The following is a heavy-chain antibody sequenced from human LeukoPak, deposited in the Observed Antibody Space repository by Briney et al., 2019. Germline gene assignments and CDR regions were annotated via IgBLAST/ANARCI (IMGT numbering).Heavy chain of an antibody. CDR2: INPNSGGT. J-gene: IGHJ6*02. CDR1: GYTFTGYY. V-gene: IGHV1-2*06. CDR3: AQGYCTNGVCQKYYYYYGMDV. D-gene: IGHD2-8*01. Sequence: ASVKVSCKASGYTFTGYYLYWVRQAPGQGLEWMGRINPNSGGTNYAQKFQGRVTITADESTSTAYMELSSLRSEDTAVYYCAQGYCTNGVCQKYYYYYGMDVWGQGTTVTVSS.